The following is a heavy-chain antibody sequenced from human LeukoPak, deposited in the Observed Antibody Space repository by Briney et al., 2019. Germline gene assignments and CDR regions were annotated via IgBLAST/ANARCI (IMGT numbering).Heavy chain of an antibody. Sequence: PSETLSLTCAVYGGSFSGYYWSWIRQPPGKGLEWIGEINHSGSTNYNPSLKSRVTISVDTSKNQFSLKLSSVTAADTAVYYCARGHVELLWFGAAFDIWGQGTMVTVSS. D-gene: IGHD3-10*01. V-gene: IGHV4-34*01. CDR3: ARGHVELLWFGAAFDI. CDR2: INHSGST. J-gene: IGHJ3*02. CDR1: GGSFSGYY.